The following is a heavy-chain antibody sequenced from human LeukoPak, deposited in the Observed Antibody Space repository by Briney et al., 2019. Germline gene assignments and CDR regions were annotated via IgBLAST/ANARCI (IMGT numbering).Heavy chain of an antibody. D-gene: IGHD3-3*01. V-gene: IGHV1-69*05. J-gene: IGHJ6*03. CDR1: GGTFSSYA. CDR3: ARGITTFYYMDV. Sequence: SVKVSCKASGGTFSSYAISWVRQAPGQGLEWMGGIIPIFGTANYAQKFQGRVTITTDESTSTAYMELSSLRSEDTAVYYCARGITTFYYMDVWGKGTTVTVSS. CDR2: IIPIFGTA.